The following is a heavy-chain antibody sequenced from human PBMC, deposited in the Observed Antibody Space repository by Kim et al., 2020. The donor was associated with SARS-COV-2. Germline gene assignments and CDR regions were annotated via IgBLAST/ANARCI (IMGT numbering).Heavy chain of an antibody. D-gene: IGHD3-10*01. J-gene: IGHJ5*02. CDR1: GFTFSSYA. CDR2: ISFDGSNK. V-gene: IGHV3-30*04. CDR3: VRQGVRGPTYWFDP. Sequence: GGSLRLSCAASGFTFSSYAMLWVRQAPGKGLEWVAVISFDGSNKYYGDSVKGRFTVSRDNSKNTLYLQMNSLRAEDTAVYYCVRQGVRGPTYWFDPWGQGTLVTVPS.